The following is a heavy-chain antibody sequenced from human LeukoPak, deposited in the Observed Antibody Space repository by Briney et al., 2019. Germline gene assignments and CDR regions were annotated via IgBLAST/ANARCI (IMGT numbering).Heavy chain of an antibody. CDR2: VKSKTDGGTT. Sequence: GGSLRLSCAASGFTFSNAWVSWVRQAPGRGLEWVGRVKSKTDGGTTDYAAPVKGRFTISRDDSKNTLYLQMNSLKSEDTAVYYCTRDDGYFDYWGQGTLVTVSS. V-gene: IGHV3-15*01. CDR1: GFTFSNAW. J-gene: IGHJ4*02. CDR3: TRDDGYFDY.